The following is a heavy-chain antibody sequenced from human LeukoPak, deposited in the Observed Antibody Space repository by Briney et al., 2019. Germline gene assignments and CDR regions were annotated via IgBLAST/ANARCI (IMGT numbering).Heavy chain of an antibody. J-gene: IGHJ4*02. CDR1: GFTFSSYW. CDR3: AREQTQQLAPDY. V-gene: IGHV3-74*01. D-gene: IGHD6-6*01. Sequence: GGSLRLSCAASGFTFSSYWMHWVRQAPGKGLVWVSRINSDGSSTSYADSVKGRFTISRDNSKNTLYLQMNSLRAEDTAVYYCAREQTQQLAPDYWGQGTLVTVSS. CDR2: INSDGSST.